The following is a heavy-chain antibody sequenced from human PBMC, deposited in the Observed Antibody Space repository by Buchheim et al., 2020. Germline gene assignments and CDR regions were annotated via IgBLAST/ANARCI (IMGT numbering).Heavy chain of an antibody. CDR2: TRNKANSYTT. V-gene: IGHV3-72*01. Sequence: EVQLVESGGGLVQPGGSLRLSCAASGFTFSDHYMDWVRQAPGKGLEWVGRTRNKANSYTTEYAASVKGRFTIARDDSKNSPYLQMNSLKTEDTAVYYCASLDYYDSSGYRYGMDVWGQGTT. CDR1: GFTFSDHY. D-gene: IGHD3-22*01. J-gene: IGHJ6*02. CDR3: ASLDYYDSSGYRYGMDV.